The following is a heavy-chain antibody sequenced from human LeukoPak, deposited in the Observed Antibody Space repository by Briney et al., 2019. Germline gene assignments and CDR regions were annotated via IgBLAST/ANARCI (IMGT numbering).Heavy chain of an antibody. CDR1: GFTFSSYA. CDR2: ISYDGSNK. Sequence: GGSLRLSCAASGFTFSSYAMHWVRQAPGKGLEWVAVISYDGSNKYYADSVKGRFTISRDNSKNTLYLQMNSLRAEDTAVYYCARAKAVDTAMGFDYWGQGTLVTVSS. CDR3: ARAKAVDTAMGFDY. J-gene: IGHJ4*02. D-gene: IGHD5-18*01. V-gene: IGHV3-30*04.